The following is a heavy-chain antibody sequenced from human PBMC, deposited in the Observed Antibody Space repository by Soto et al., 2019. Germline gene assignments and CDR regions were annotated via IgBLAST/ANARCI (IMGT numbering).Heavy chain of an antibody. V-gene: IGHV3-23*01. J-gene: IGHJ3*01. CDR3: AKVAGTHNVFDV. CDR1: GFTFSSYA. Sequence: EMQVLESGGGLIQPWGSLRLSCVASGFTFSSYAMNWVRQAPGKGLEWVSDIRGSGDGTAYAHSVKGRFTISRDNSKNTLYLQMNSLRVEDTALYYCAKVAGTHNVFDVWGQGTMVTVSS. CDR2: IRGSGDGT.